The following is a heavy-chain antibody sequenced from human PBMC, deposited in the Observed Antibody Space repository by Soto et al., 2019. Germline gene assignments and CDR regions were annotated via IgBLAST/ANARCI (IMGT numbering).Heavy chain of an antibody. Sequence: EVKLMESGGGLVQPGGSLRLSCAASGLTFSRYEMNWVRQAPGKGLEWIAYIHSSATTMFYADSVKGRFTISRDNAKNSLYLQLNSLSAEETVLYYCATRSGGGGAFDFRGQGTMVTVSS. CDR3: ATRSGGGGAFDF. V-gene: IGHV3-48*03. D-gene: IGHD3-10*01. J-gene: IGHJ3*01. CDR1: GLTFSRYE. CDR2: IHSSATTM.